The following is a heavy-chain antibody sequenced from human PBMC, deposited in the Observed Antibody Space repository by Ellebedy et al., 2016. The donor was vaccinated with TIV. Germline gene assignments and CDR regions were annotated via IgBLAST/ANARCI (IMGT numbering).Heavy chain of an antibody. J-gene: IGHJ6*02. CDR2: ISWNSGSI. V-gene: IGHV3-9*01. D-gene: IGHD3-10*01. CDR3: AKDRGMVRGEGMDV. Sequence: PGGSLRLSCAASGFSFSSYAMTWVRQAPGKGLEWVSGISWNSGSIGYADSVKGRFTISRDNAKNSLYLQMNSLRAEDTALYYCAKDRGMVRGEGMDVWGQGTTVTVSS. CDR1: GFSFSSYA.